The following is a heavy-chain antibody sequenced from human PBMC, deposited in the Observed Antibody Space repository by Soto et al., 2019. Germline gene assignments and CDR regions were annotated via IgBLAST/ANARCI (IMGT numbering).Heavy chain of an antibody. CDR3: AKSQEIGTHFFDS. CDR1: GFTFSGFD. V-gene: IGHV3-13*01. D-gene: IGHD6-13*01. J-gene: IGHJ4*02. Sequence: GGSLRLSCEASGFTFSGFDMHWVRQPTGKGLEWVSSIGTAGDTYYAVSVKGRFTISRDNAKNSLSLQMNSLRAGDMAVYFCAKSQEIGTHFFDSWGQGTQVTV. CDR2: IGTAGDT.